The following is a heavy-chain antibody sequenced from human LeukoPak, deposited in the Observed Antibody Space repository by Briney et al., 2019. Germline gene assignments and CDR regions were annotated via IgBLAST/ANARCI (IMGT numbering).Heavy chain of an antibody. CDR1: GGSISSYY. CDR2: IYTSGST. CDR3: ARGGVRFLEWLAYDYYYYYGMDV. D-gene: IGHD3-3*01. Sequence: PSETLSLTCTVSGGSISSYYWSWIRQPAGKGLEWIGRIYTSGSTNYNPSLKSRVTMSVDTSKNQFSLKLSSVTAADTAVYYCARGGVRFLEWLAYDYYYYYGMDVWGQGTTVTVSS. V-gene: IGHV4-4*07. J-gene: IGHJ6*02.